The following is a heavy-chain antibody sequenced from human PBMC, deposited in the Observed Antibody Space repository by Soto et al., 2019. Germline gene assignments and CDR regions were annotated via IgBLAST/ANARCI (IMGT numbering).Heavy chain of an antibody. Sequence: TGGSLRLSCAASGFTFGSYGMHWVRQAPGKGLEWVAVISYDGSNKYYADSVKGRFTISRDNSKNTLYLQMNSLRAEDTAVYYCAKERSTVTTFLWDYWGQGTLVTVSS. CDR2: ISYDGSNK. CDR3: AKERSTVTTFLWDY. CDR1: GFTFGSYG. D-gene: IGHD4-17*01. J-gene: IGHJ4*02. V-gene: IGHV3-30*18.